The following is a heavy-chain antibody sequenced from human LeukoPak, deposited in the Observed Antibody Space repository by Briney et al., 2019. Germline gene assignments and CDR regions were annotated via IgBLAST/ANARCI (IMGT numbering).Heavy chain of an antibody. CDR2: TYYRSKRYN. J-gene: IGHJ2*01. D-gene: IGHD3-10*01. Sequence: SQTLSLTCAISEESVSSNSDGWNWIRQSRSRGLEWLGRTYYRSKRYNDYAVSVKSRITINPDTSKNQFSLQLNSVTPEDTAVYYCARSATRWGGRYFDLWGRGTLVTVSS. V-gene: IGHV6-1*01. CDR1: EESVSSNSDG. CDR3: ARSATRWGGRYFDL.